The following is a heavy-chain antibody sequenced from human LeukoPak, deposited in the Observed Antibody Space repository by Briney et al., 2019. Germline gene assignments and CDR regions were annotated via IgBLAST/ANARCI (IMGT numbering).Heavy chain of an antibody. J-gene: IGHJ4*02. V-gene: IGHV1-2*02. CDR1: GYTFTSYD. Sequence: ASVKVSCKASGYTFTSYDINWVRQAPGQGLEWMGWINPNSGGTNYAQKFQGRVTMTRDTSISTAYMELSRLRSDDTAVYYCARDRHVVVPAAIGYWGQGTLVTVSS. CDR3: ARDRHVVVPAAIGY. D-gene: IGHD2-2*01. CDR2: INPNSGGT.